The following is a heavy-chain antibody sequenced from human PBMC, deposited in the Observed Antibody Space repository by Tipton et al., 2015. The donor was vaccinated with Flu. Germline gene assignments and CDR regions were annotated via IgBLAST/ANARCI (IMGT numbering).Heavy chain of an antibody. V-gene: IGHV3-66*01. CDR2: IYTTGSA. CDR3: ARGGGADSHWFKFNP. J-gene: IGHJ5*02. Sequence: SLRLSCAASGFTINSNYMSWVRQAPGKGLEWVSVIYTTGSAYYADSVKDIFTISRDNSKNTVYLQMNSLRVEDTAVYYCARGGGADSHWFKFNPWGQGTLVFVSS. D-gene: IGHD3-22*01. CDR1: GFTINSNY.